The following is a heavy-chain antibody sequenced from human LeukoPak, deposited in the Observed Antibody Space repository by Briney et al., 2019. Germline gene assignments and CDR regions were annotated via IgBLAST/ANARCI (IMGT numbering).Heavy chain of an antibody. D-gene: IGHD4-17*01. CDR2: ISSSSSYI. Sequence: GGSLRLSCAASGFTFSSYSMNWVRQAPGKGLEWVSSISSSSSYIYYADSVKGRFTISRDNAENSLYLQMNSLRAEDTAVYYCARGDYGDYVTHYYYYGMDVWGKGTTVTVSS. V-gene: IGHV3-21*01. J-gene: IGHJ6*04. CDR3: ARGDYGDYVTHYYYYGMDV. CDR1: GFTFSSYS.